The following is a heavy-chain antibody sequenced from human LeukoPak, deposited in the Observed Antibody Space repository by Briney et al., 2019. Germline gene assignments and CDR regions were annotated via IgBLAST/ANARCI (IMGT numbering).Heavy chain of an antibody. Sequence: GGSLRLSCAASGFTFSNAWMSWVRQAPRKGLEWVGRIKSKTDGGTTDYAAPVKGRFTISRDDSKNTLYLQMNSLKTEDTAVYYCTTDYGGNSYVDYWGQGTLVTVSS. CDR3: TTDYGGNSYVDY. CDR2: IKSKTDGGTT. V-gene: IGHV3-15*01. J-gene: IGHJ4*02. D-gene: IGHD4-23*01. CDR1: GFTFSNAW.